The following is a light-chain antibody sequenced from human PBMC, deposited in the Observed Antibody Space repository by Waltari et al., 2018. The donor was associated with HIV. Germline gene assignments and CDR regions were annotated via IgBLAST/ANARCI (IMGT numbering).Light chain of an antibody. J-gene: IGLJ2*01. CDR3: ESADSTGSYYV. CDR2: AGT. Sequence: SYALTQPPSVSVSPVQTATITCSGDALATQHYSWYQQKAGQAPVLGRFAGTEGPSGIPERFSGTRSETTVTLTITGVQAEDEADYYCESADSTGSYYVFGRGTRLTVL. V-gene: IGLV3-25*03. CDR1: ALATQH.